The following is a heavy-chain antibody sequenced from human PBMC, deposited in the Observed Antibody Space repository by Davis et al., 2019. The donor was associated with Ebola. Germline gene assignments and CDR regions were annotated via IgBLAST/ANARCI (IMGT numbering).Heavy chain of an antibody. J-gene: IGHJ5*02. CDR2: ISSSGSSI. V-gene: IGHV3-11*01. D-gene: IGHD3-16*01. CDR1: GFTFSDYY. Sequence: PGGSLRLSCAASGFTFSDYYMSCIRQPAGPGLEWLSYISSSGSSIFYADSVKGRFTISRDNAKNSLYLQMNSLRTEDTAVYYCAKGGRRAEYTYAGSWGQGTLIIVSS. CDR3: AKGGRRAEYTYAGS.